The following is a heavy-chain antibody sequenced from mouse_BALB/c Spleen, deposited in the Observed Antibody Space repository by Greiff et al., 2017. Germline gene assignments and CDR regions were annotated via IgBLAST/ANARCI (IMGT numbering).Heavy chain of an antibody. CDR2: ISPGNGDM. J-gene: IGHJ2*01. D-gene: IGHD1-2*01. CDR3: THYYGN. V-gene: IGHV1S53*02. Sequence: VQLQQSDAELVKPGASVKISCKASGYHFTDHAIHWVKQKPEPGREWIGYISPGNGDMKYNEKVKGKATLTADKSSSTAYRQLNSLTSEDSAVYFCTHYYGNWGQGTTLTVSA. CDR1: GYHFTDHA.